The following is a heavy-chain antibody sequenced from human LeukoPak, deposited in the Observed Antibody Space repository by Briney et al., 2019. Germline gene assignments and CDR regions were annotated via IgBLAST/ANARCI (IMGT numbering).Heavy chain of an antibody. CDR3: ARASSYDYVWGSYRYKEIFDY. Sequence: ASVKVSCKASGGTFSSYALSWVRQATGQGLEWMGWMNPNSGNTGYAQKFQGRVTMTRNTSISTAYMELSSLRSEDTAVYYCARASSYDYVWGSYRYKEIFDYWGQGTLVTVSS. V-gene: IGHV1-8*02. CDR2: MNPNSGNT. CDR1: GGTFSSYA. J-gene: IGHJ4*02. D-gene: IGHD3-16*02.